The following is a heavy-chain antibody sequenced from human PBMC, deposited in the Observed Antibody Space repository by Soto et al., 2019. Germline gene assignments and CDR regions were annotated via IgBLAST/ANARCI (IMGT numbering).Heavy chain of an antibody. CDR3: AREQLELRGGFDY. V-gene: IGHV1-3*01. Sequence: QVHLVQSGAEVKKPGASVKVSCKASGYTFTSYAMHWVRQAPGQRLEWMGWINAGNGNTKYSQKFQGRVTITRDTSASTAYMELSSLRSEDTAVYYCAREQLELRGGFDYWGQGTLATVSS. CDR2: INAGNGNT. D-gene: IGHD1-7*01. J-gene: IGHJ4*02. CDR1: GYTFTSYA.